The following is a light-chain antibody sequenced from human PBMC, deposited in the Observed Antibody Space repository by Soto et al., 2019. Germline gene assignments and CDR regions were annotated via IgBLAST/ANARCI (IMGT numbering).Light chain of an antibody. V-gene: IGKV2-28*01. J-gene: IGKJ4*01. CDR2: LAS. CDR1: RTLLESDGYNY. CDR3: MQAVQRPVT. Sequence: VLTQTPLSLPVTPGEPASISSTSSRTLLESDGYNYLAWYLQKPRQSPQLLVYLASTRASGVPDRFSGSGSGTDFTLKISRVEAEDVGVYYCMQAVQRPVTFGGGTKVEIK.